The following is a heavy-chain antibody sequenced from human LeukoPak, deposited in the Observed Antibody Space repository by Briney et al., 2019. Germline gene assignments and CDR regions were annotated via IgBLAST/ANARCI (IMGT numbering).Heavy chain of an antibody. J-gene: IGHJ3*02. D-gene: IGHD3-22*01. CDR2: IYYSGST. CDR1: GGSISTYD. Sequence: PSETLSLTCTVSGGSISTYDWSWIRQPPGKGLEWIGYIYYSGSTNYNPSLKSRVTISVDTSKNQFSLKLSSVTAADTAVYYCARDYYDSSGHAFDIWGQGTMVTVSS. V-gene: IGHV4-59*01. CDR3: ARDYYDSSGHAFDI.